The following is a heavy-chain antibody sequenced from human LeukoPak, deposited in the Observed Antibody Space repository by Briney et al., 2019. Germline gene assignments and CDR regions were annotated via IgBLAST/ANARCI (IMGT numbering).Heavy chain of an antibody. Sequence: SETLSLTCTVSGGSISSYYWSWIRQPAGKGLEWIGRIYTSGSTNYNPSLKSRVTMSVDTSKNQFSLKLSSVTAADTAVYYCARDTQDIVVVPALGYYYMDVWGKGTTVTVSS. V-gene: IGHV4-4*07. D-gene: IGHD2-2*01. CDR1: GGSISSYY. J-gene: IGHJ6*03. CDR3: ARDTQDIVVVPALGYYYMDV. CDR2: IYTSGST.